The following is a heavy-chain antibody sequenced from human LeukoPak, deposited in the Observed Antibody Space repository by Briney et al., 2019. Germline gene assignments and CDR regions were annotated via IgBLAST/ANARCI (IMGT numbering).Heavy chain of an antibody. CDR2: INPNSGGT. D-gene: IGHD6-13*01. V-gene: IGHV1-2*04. CDR3: ASFNSGHSSSYYYYMDV. CDR1: GYTFTGYY. J-gene: IGHJ6*03. Sequence: ASVKVSCKASGYTFTGYYMHWVRQAPGQGLEWMGWINPNSGGTNYAQKFQGWVTMTRDTSISTAYMELSRLRSDDTAVYYCASFNSGHSSSYYYYMDVWGKGTTVTVSS.